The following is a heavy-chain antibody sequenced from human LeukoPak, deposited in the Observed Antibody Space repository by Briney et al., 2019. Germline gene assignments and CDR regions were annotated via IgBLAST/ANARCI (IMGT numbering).Heavy chain of an antibody. D-gene: IGHD6-6*01. CDR1: GGSISSSSYY. Sequence: SETLSLTCTVSGGSISSSSYYWGWIRQPPGKGLEWIGSIYYSGSTYYNPSLKSRVTISVGTSKNQFSLKLSSVTAADTAVYYCARTPIAARPFDPWGQGTLVTVSS. CDR2: IYYSGST. CDR3: ARTPIAARPFDP. J-gene: IGHJ5*02. V-gene: IGHV4-39*01.